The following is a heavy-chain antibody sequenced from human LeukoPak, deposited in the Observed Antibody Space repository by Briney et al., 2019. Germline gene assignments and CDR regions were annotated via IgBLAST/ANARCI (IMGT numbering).Heavy chain of an antibody. J-gene: IGHJ3*02. Sequence: GGSLRLSCAASGLTFSRHWMIWVRQAPGKGLEWVSSISSSSSYIYYADSVKGRFTISRDNAKNSLYLQMNSLRAVDTAVYYCATDDYGDYGAFDIWGQGTIVTVSS. CDR2: ISSSSSYI. D-gene: IGHD4-17*01. V-gene: IGHV3-21*01. CDR1: GLTFSRHW. CDR3: ATDDYGDYGAFDI.